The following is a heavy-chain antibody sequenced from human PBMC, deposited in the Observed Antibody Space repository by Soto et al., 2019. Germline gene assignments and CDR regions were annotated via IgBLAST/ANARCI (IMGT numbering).Heavy chain of an antibody. CDR1: GFTFSNYS. Sequence: GSLRLSCAASGFTFSNYSRSWIRQATGKGLEWVSYISSSSSTIYYADSVKGRFTISRDNAKNSLYLQMNSLRAEDTAVYYCARDYDILTGYYENWFDPWGQGTLVTVSS. CDR2: ISSSSSTI. CDR3: ARDYDILTGYYENWFDP. V-gene: IGHV3-48*01. D-gene: IGHD3-9*01. J-gene: IGHJ5*02.